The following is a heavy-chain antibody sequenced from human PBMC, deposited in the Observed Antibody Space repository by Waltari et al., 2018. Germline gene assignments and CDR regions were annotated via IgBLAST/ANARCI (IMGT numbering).Heavy chain of an antibody. V-gene: IGHV1-69*02. CDR3: ARAERKTAMVLLDY. CDR2: IIPSLGIA. J-gene: IGHJ4*02. Sequence: QVQPVHSAAEVKKPGSSVKVSCKASVGTFSSYTVSWLRHAPGQGLEWMGRIIPSLGIANYEQKFQGRVTITADKSTSTAYMGLSSLRAEDTAVYYCARAERKTAMVLLDYWGQGTLVTVSS. CDR1: VGTFSSYT. D-gene: IGHD5-18*01.